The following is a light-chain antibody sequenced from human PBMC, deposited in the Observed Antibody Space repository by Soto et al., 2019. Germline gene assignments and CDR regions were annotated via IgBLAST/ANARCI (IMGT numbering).Light chain of an antibody. J-gene: IGLJ1*01. CDR3: SSYTTSSTLYV. Sequence: QSVLTQPASVSGSPGQSITISCTGTGSDVGAYNYVSWYQQYPGKAPKYIIYDVTNRPSGVSYRFSGSKSGNTASLTISGLQAEDEADYYCSSYTTSSTLYVFGTGTKVTVL. CDR2: DVT. CDR1: GSDVGAYNY. V-gene: IGLV2-14*03.